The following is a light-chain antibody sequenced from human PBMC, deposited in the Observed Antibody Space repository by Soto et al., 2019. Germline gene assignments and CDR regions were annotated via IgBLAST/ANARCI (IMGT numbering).Light chain of an antibody. CDR1: HSVSTA. V-gene: IGKV3-15*01. CDR2: GAS. J-gene: IGKJ1*01. Sequence: EIVMTQSPATQSVSPGERAILSCRASHSVSTALAWYQQKPGQAPRLLIYGASTRATGVPARFSGSGSGTEVTLTISSLQSEDFAVYYCQQYNDRWTVGQGPTVELK. CDR3: QQYNDRWT.